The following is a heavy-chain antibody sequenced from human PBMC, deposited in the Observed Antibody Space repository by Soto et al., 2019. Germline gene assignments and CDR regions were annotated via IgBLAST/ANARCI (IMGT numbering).Heavy chain of an antibody. CDR3: ASRPGYCTNGVCYNHFDY. Sequence: SETLSLTCTASGASISSGDYYWTWIRQPPGKGLEWIGYIFHSGSTYYSPSLRSRLTISVDTSKNQFSLKLSSVTAADTAVYYCASRPGYCTNGVCYNHFDYWGQGALVTVSS. V-gene: IGHV4-30-4*01. D-gene: IGHD2-8*01. CDR2: IFHSGST. CDR1: GASISSGDYY. J-gene: IGHJ4*02.